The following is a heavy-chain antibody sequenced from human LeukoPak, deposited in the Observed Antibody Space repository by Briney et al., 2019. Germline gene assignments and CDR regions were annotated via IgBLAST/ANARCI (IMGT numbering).Heavy chain of an antibody. CDR2: IYYSGST. CDR1: GGSISSSSYY. J-gene: IGHJ3*02. V-gene: IGHV4-39*01. D-gene: IGHD1-26*01. CDR3: AVEVGATRKDAFDI. Sequence: SETLSLTCTVSGGSISSSSYYWGWIRQPPGKGLEWIGSIYYSGSTYYNPSLKSRVTISVDTSKNQFSLKLSSVTAADTAVYYCAVEVGATRKDAFDIWGQGTMVTVSS.